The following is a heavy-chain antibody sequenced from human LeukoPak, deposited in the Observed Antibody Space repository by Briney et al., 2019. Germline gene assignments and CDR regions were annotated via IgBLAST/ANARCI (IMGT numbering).Heavy chain of an antibody. D-gene: IGHD6-19*01. Sequence: ASVKVSCKASGYTFTSYDINWVRQATGQGLAWMGWMNPNSGNTGYAQKFQGRVTMTRNTSISTAYMELSSLRSEDTAVYYCASMVRDSSGWFGFDYWGQGTLVTVSS. V-gene: IGHV1-8*01. J-gene: IGHJ4*02. CDR2: MNPNSGNT. CDR1: GYTFTSYD. CDR3: ASMVRDSSGWFGFDY.